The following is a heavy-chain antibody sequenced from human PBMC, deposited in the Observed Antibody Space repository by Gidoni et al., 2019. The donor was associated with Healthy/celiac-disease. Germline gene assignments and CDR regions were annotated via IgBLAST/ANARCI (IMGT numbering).Heavy chain of an antibody. J-gene: IGHJ4*02. CDR2: IYTSGST. CDR1: GCSISSYY. D-gene: IGHD6-13*01. V-gene: IGHV4-4*07. Sequence: QVQLQESGPGLVQPSETLTLTCTVSGCSISSYYWRWIRQPAGKGLEWIGRIYTSGSTNYNPSLKSRVTMSVDTAKNQFSLKLSSVTAADTAVYYCARDEGSSSWYLVYWGQGNLVTVSS. CDR3: ARDEGSSSWYLVY.